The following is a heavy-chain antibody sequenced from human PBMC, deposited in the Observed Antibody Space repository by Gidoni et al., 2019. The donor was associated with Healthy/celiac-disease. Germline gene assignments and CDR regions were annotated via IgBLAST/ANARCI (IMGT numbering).Heavy chain of an antibody. D-gene: IGHD2-2*01. Sequence: QVQLVESGGGVVQPGRSLRLSCAASGFTFSSYGLHWVRQAPGKGLEWVAVISYDGSNKYYADSVKGRFTISRDNSKNTLYLQMNSLRAEDTAVYYCAKERTNCSSTSCYVYYYYGMDVWGQGTTVTVSS. J-gene: IGHJ6*02. CDR3: AKERTNCSSTSCYVYYYYGMDV. CDR1: GFTFSSYG. CDR2: ISYDGSNK. V-gene: IGHV3-30*18.